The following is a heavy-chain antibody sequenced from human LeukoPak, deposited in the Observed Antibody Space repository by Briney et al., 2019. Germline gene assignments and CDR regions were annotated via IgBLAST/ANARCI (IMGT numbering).Heavy chain of an antibody. D-gene: IGHD3-22*01. CDR2: IKRKSDGGTT. CDR3: TTELDIRPNHY. Sequence: PGGSLRLSCEASGFTFEDYGMSWVRQAPGKGLEWVGRIKRKSDGGTTDYAAPVKGRFTISRDDSKNTLYLQMNSLKSEDTAVYYCTTELDIRPNHYWGQGTLVTVSS. CDR1: GFTFEDYG. V-gene: IGHV3-15*01. J-gene: IGHJ4*02.